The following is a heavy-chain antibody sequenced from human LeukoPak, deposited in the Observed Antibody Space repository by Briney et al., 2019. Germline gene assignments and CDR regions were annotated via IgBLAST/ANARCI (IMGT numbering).Heavy chain of an antibody. J-gene: IGHJ2*01. CDR1: GGSISSSSYY. V-gene: IGHV4-39*07. CDR3: ARERWFGRWYFDL. D-gene: IGHD3-10*01. CDR2: IYYSGST. Sequence: PSETLSLTCTVSGGSISSSSYYWGWIRQPPGKGLEWIGSIYYSGSTYYNPSLKSRVTISVDTSKNQFSLKLSSVTAADTAVYYCARERWFGRWYFDLWGRGTLVTVSS.